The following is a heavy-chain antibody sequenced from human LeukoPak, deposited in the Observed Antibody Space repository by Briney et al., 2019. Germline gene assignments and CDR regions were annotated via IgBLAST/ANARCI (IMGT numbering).Heavy chain of an antibody. CDR3: ARHGDYDFWSGTPFDP. CDR2: IYTSGST. CDR1: GGSISSYY. V-gene: IGHV4-4*07. Sequence: KPSETLSLTCTVSGGSISSYYWSWIRQPAGKGLEWIGRIYTSGSTNYNPSLKSRVTMSVDTSKNQFSLKLSSVTAADTAVYYCARHGDYDFWSGTPFDPWGQGTLVTVSS. J-gene: IGHJ5*02. D-gene: IGHD3-3*01.